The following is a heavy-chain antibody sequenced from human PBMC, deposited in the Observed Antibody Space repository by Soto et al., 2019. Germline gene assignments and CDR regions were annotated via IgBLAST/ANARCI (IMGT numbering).Heavy chain of an antibody. CDR2: MNPGSGDT. CDR3: ARMASFGSLNWFDP. D-gene: IGHD3-10*01. J-gene: IGHJ5*02. CDR1: GYTFTNND. V-gene: IGHV1-8*01. Sequence: ASVKVSCKASGYTFTNNDVSWVRQATGQGLEWMGWMNPGSGDTGYAQKFQGRVTMTRDISTATAYMELSSLTSADTAIYYCARMASFGSLNWFDPWGQGTLVTVSS.